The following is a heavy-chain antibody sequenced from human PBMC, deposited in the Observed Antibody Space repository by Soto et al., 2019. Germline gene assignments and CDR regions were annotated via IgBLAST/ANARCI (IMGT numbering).Heavy chain of an antibody. CDR2: TYYRSNWRH. V-gene: IGHV6-1*01. CDR3: ARGVAGSGFDL. D-gene: IGHD6-19*01. Sequence: PSQPLSVPSAISGDSVSSNTAAWNWIRSSPSRGLEWLGRTYYRSNWRHDYAVSVKSRITVNPDTSKNHFSLQLNSVTPDDTAVYYCARGVAGSGFDLWGQGTLVTVSS. CDR1: GDSVSSNTAA. J-gene: IGHJ4*02.